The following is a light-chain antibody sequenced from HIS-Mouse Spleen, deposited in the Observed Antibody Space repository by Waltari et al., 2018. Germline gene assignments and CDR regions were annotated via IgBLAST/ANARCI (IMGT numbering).Light chain of an antibody. CDR3: SSYTSSSTLV. Sequence: QSALTQPASVSGSPAQSITISCPGPSSDVGGSNYVSWYQQHPGKAPKLMIYEFSNRPSGVSNRFSGSKSGNTASLTISGLQAEDEADYYCSSYTSSSTLVFGGGTKLTVL. CDR2: EFS. J-gene: IGLJ3*02. CDR1: SSDVGGSNY. V-gene: IGLV2-14*01.